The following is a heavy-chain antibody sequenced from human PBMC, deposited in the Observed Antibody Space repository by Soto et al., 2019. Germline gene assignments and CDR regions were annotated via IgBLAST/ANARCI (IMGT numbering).Heavy chain of an antibody. CDR2: IYYSGST. Sequence: SETLSLTCTVSGGSVSSGSYYWSWIRQPPGKGLEWIGYIYYSGSTNYNPSLKSRVTISVDTSKNQFPLKLSSVTAADTAVYYCARIHFGDEPSYYYYGMDVWGQGTTVTVSS. CDR3: ARIHFGDEPSYYYYGMDV. CDR1: GGSVSSGSYY. V-gene: IGHV4-61*01. J-gene: IGHJ6*02. D-gene: IGHD4-17*01.